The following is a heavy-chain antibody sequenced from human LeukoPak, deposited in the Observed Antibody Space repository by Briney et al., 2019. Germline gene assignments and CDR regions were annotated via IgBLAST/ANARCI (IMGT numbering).Heavy chain of an antibody. V-gene: IGHV4-39*02. D-gene: IGHD4-17*01. CDR1: GGSITSSSSY. Sequence: SETLSLTCTVSGGSITSSSSYWDWVRQPPGKGPEWIGSIYYSGLTYDNPSLKSRVSISVDPAKNHFSLKVTSVTAADTAVYASGTFDDYGDYDRGDYFDHWGQGTLVTVSS. CDR3: GTFDDYGDYDRGDYFDH. J-gene: IGHJ4*02. CDR2: IYYSGLT.